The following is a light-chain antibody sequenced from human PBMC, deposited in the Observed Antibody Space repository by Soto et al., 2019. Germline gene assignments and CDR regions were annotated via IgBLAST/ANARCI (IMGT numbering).Light chain of an antibody. J-gene: IGKJ1*01. V-gene: IGKV1-5*03. CDR3: QQYNTYSRT. CDR1: QSISNW. Sequence: DIQMTQSPSTLSASIGDRVTIPCRASQSISNWLAWYQQKPGKAPKLLIYEASNLQRGVPSRFSGSGSGTEFTLTISSLQPDDFATFSCQQYNTYSRTFGQGTKVEIK. CDR2: EAS.